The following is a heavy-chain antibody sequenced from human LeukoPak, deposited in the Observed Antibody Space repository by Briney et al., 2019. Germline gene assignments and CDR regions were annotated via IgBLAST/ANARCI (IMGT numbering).Heavy chain of an antibody. CDR3: ARGGRQGDY. Sequence: SETLSLTCAVYGGSFSGYYWSWIRQPPGKGLEWIGEINHSGSTNYNPSLKSRVTISVDTSKNQFSLKLSSVTAADTAVYYCARGGRQGDYWGQGTRVTVSS. D-gene: IGHD1-26*01. V-gene: IGHV4-34*01. CDR2: INHSGST. CDR1: GGSFSGYY. J-gene: IGHJ4*02.